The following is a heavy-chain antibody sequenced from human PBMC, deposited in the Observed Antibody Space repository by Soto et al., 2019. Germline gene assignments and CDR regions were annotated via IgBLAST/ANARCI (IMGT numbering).Heavy chain of an antibody. V-gene: IGHV1-2*02. CDR2: INHNSSGT. Sequence: QVQLVQSGAEVKKPGASVKVSCKASGYTFTGYYMHWVRQAPGQGLEWMGWINHNSSGTNYAQKFQGRVTMTRDTSSSTAYMELSRLRSDDTAVYYCATSPIVVVPAAILLDYYYYGMDVWGQGTTVTVSS. CDR3: ATSPIVVVPAAILLDYYYYGMDV. D-gene: IGHD2-2*02. J-gene: IGHJ6*02. CDR1: GYTFTGYY.